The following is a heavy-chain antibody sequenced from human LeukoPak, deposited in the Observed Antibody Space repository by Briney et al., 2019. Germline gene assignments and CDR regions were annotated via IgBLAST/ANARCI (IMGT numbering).Heavy chain of an antibody. V-gene: IGHV4-59*08. CDR3: ARVNWNPDY. Sequence: NPSETLSLTCTVSGGSMNSYYWNWIRRPPGKGLEWIGYIHYSGSINYNPSLKSRVTMSVDTSKTLFSLELSSVTAADTAVYYCARVNWNPDYWGQGTLVTVSS. J-gene: IGHJ4*02. CDR2: IHYSGSI. D-gene: IGHD1-20*01. CDR1: GGSMNSYY.